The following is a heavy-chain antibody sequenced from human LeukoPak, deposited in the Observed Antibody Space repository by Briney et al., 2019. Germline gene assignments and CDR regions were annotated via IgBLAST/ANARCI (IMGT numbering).Heavy chain of an antibody. D-gene: IGHD6-19*01. V-gene: IGHV3-15*01. Sequence: GGSLRLSCAASGFTFSNAWMSWVRQAPGKGLEWVGRIKSKTDGGTTDYAAPVKGRFTISRDDSKNTLYLQMNSLRAEDTAVYYCARDLTYSSGWYGDAFDIWGQGTMVTVSS. CDR1: GFTFSNAW. CDR2: IKSKTDGGTT. J-gene: IGHJ3*02. CDR3: ARDLTYSSGWYGDAFDI.